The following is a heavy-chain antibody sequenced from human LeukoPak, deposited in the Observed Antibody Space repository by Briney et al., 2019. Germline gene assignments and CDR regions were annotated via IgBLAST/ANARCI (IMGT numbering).Heavy chain of an antibody. V-gene: IGHV3-43*02. CDR1: GFTFDDYA. Sequence: PGGSLRLSCAASGFTFDDYAMHWVRQAPGKGLEWVSLISGCGGSTYYADSVKGRFTISRDNAKNSLYLQMNSLRAEDMALYYCAKGVISWIAAAGPYDAFDIWGQGTMVTVSS. CDR2: ISGCGGST. CDR3: AKGVISWIAAAGPYDAFDI. J-gene: IGHJ3*02. D-gene: IGHD6-13*01.